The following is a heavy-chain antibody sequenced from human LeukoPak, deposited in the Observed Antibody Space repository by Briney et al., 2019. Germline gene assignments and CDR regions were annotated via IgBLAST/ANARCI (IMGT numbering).Heavy chain of an antibody. CDR1: GGSISSYY. CDR2: IYFSGST. Sequence: SETLSLTCTVSGGSISSYYWSWIRQPPGKGLEWIGYIYFSGSTNYNPSLKNRVTFSVDTSKNQFSLNLSSVTAADTAVYYCARGYTSGWSPALDIWGQGTMVTVSS. V-gene: IGHV4-59*01. CDR3: ARGYTSGWSPALDI. J-gene: IGHJ3*02. D-gene: IGHD6-19*01.